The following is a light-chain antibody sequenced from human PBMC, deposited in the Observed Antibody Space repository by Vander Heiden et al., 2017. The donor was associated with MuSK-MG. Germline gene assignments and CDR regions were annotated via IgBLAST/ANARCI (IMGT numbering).Light chain of an antibody. CDR3: QQYDNTPSLT. J-gene: IGKJ4*01. Sequence: DIPMTQSPSSLSASVGDRVTITCRASQDISNSLAWYQQTPGKPPKLLFYATSSLETGVPSRFSGSGSGTDYTLTISSLQPEDSATYYCQQYDNTPSLTFGGGTKVEIK. CDR1: QDISNS. CDR2: ATS. V-gene: IGKV1-NL1*01.